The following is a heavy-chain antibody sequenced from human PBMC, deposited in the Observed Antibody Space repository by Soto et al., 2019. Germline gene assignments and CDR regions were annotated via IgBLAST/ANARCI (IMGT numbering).Heavy chain of an antibody. Sequence: EMHLVDSGGGLVKPGGSLRLSCATSGFTFNTNAMAWVRQAPGRGLEWVSGFGSGDTTYYADSVKGRFTISRDNSKSTLYLQMNSLRAEDTARYYCAKDTRGSSSQYFDYWGQGTLVTVSS. V-gene: IGHV3-23*04. CDR1: GFTFNTNA. D-gene: IGHD6-6*01. J-gene: IGHJ4*02. CDR2: FGSGDTT. CDR3: AKDTRGSSSQYFDY.